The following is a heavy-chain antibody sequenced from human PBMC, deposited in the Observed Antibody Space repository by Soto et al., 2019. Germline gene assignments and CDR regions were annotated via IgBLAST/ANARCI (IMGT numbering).Heavy chain of an antibody. CDR2: INPNSGGT. V-gene: IGHV1-2*02. J-gene: IGHJ4*02. D-gene: IGHD3-3*01. CDR1: GYTFTGHY. Sequence: SVKVSCKASGYTFTGHYMHCVLQAPGQGLELRGWINPNSGGTNYAQKFQGRVTMTRDTSISTAYMELSRLRSDDTAVYYCARGIGVVIIDYWGQGTLVTVSS. CDR3: ARGIGVVIIDY.